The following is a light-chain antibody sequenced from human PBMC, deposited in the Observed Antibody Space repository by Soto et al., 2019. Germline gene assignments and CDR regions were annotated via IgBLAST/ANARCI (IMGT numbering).Light chain of an antibody. J-gene: IGKJ1*01. CDR1: QSIDNY. CDR3: QQSDRTPPT. Sequence: DIQMTQSPSSMSASVGDRATITCRASQSIDNYLHWYQQKPGKAPKLLINGASSLQSGVPSRFSGSGSGTDFTLTISSLQPEDFATYYCQQSDRTPPTFGQGNKVDIK. CDR2: GAS. V-gene: IGKV1-39*01.